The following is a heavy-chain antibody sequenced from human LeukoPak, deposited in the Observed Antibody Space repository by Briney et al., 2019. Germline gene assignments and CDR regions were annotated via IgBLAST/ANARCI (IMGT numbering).Heavy chain of an antibody. CDR1: GGSISSTSYY. D-gene: IGHD3-22*01. CDR3: ARMYYYDGSAYVFDY. CDR2: IYYSGST. J-gene: IGHJ4*01. Sequence: SETLSLTSTVSGGSISSTSYYWGWIRQPPGKGLEWIGNIYYSGSTYYNPSLKSRVTISVDTSKNQFSLKLSSVTAADTAVYYCARMYYYDGSAYVFDYWGQGTLVTVSS. V-gene: IGHV4-39*07.